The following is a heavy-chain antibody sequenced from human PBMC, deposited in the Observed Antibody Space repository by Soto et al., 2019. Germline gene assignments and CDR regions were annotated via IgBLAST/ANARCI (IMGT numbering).Heavy chain of an antibody. V-gene: IGHV3-30-3*01. Sequence: QVQLVESGGGVVQPGRSLRLSCAASGFIFSSYAMHWVRQAPGKGLEWVAFISDDGSSKYYADSVKGRFTISRDNSKNTLYLQMNSLSAEDTAVYYCTRADLTVTLSVFEPWGQGTLVTVSS. CDR3: TRADLTVTLSVFEP. CDR2: ISDDGSSK. J-gene: IGHJ5*02. D-gene: IGHD4-17*01. CDR1: GFIFSSYA.